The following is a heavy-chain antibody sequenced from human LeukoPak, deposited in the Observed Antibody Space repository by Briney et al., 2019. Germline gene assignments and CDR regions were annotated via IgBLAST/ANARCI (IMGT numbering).Heavy chain of an antibody. Sequence: SETLSLTCTVSVGSISSYNWSWIRPPAGKGLEWIWRIYTSGSTNYNPSLKSRFTMSVDTSKNQFSLKLNSVTAADTALYYCARAHFDTLDYWGQGTLVTVSS. J-gene: IGHJ4*02. D-gene: IGHD3-9*01. V-gene: IGHV4-4*07. CDR1: VGSISSYN. CDR3: ARAHFDTLDY. CDR2: IYTSGST.